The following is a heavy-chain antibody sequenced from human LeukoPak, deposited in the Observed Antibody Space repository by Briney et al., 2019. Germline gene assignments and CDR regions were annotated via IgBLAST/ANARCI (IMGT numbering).Heavy chain of an antibody. CDR2: IKQDGSEK. V-gene: IGHV3-7*01. CDR1: GLTFSRYR. J-gene: IGHJ4*02. CDR3: ARFIVVVATHDY. Sequence: PGGSLSLFCAASGLTFSRYRKRGVRRAPGKGRECVANIKQDGSEKYCVDSVKGRFTISRDNAKNSLCLQMNSLRAEDTAVYYCARFIVVVATHDYWGQGTLVTVSS. D-gene: IGHD2-15*01.